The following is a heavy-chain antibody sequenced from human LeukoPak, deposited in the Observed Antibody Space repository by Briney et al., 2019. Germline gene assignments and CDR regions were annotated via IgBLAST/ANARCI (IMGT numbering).Heavy chain of an antibody. J-gene: IGHJ6*02. CDR2: MNPNSGNT. Sequence: ASVKVSCKASGYTFTSYDINWVRQATGQGPEWMGWMNPNSGNTGYAQKFQGRVTMTRNTSISTAYMELSSLRSEDTAVYYCARGGVLTGWSYYYYYGMDVWGQGTTVTVSS. CDR1: GYTFTSYD. CDR3: ARGGVLTGWSYYYYYGMDV. D-gene: IGHD3-9*01. V-gene: IGHV1-8*01.